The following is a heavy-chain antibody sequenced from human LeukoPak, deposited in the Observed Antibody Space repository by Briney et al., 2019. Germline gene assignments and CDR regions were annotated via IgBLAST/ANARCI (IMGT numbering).Heavy chain of an antibody. CDR3: AREGPHGNSQFDY. V-gene: IGHV3-33*01. J-gene: IGHJ4*02. CDR1: GFTFSSYG. D-gene: IGHD2/OR15-2a*01. Sequence: QPGGSLRLSCAASGFTFSSYGMHWVRQAPGKGLEWVALIWYDGSNKYYTDSVKGRLTVSRDNSKNTLYLQMNSLRAEDTAIYYCAREGPHGNSQFDYWGQGTLVTVSS. CDR2: IWYDGSNK.